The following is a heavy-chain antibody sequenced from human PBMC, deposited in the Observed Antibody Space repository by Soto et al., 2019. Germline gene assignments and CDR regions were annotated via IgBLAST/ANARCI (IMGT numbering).Heavy chain of an antibody. V-gene: IGHV4-30-4*02. J-gene: IGHJ6*02. D-gene: IGHD2-15*01. CDR2: IYYSGST. CDR3: ARVVVAATYSYYYGMDV. Sequence: SDTLSLTCTVSGGSISSGDYYWSWIRQPPGKGLEWIGYIYYSGSTYYNPSLKSRVTISVDTSKNQFSLKLSSVTAADTAVYYCARVVVAATYSYYYGMDVWGQGTTVTVSS. CDR1: GGSISSGDYY.